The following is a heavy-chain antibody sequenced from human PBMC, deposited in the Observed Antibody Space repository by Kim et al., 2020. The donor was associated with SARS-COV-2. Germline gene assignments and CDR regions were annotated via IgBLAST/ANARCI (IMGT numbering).Heavy chain of an antibody. V-gene: IGHV3-7*01. CDR2: IKQDGSEK. Sequence: GGSLRLSCEASGFTFTTYWMTWVRQAPGMGLEWVANIKQDGSEKNYVDSVKGRFTISRDNAQNSVYLQMSSLRAGDTAVYYCVRGGLYHGVWGQGTVVTVSS. CDR1: GFTFTTYW. D-gene: IGHD2-2*01. CDR3: VRGGLYHGV. J-gene: IGHJ3*01.